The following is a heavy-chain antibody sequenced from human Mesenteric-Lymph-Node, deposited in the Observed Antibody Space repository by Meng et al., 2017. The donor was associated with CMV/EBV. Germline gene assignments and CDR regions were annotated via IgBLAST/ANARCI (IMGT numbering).Heavy chain of an antibody. CDR3: AREGYQRWFDP. CDR1: GFTFNEYT. J-gene: IGHJ5*02. V-gene: IGHV3-21*01. CDR2: ISSSNTYI. D-gene: IGHD6-25*01. Sequence: SCATSGFTFNEYTINWVRQAPGKVLEWVSSISSSNTYIYYADSVKGRFTISRDNAKNSLYLQMNNLRADDTAVYYCAREGYQRWFDPWGQGTLVTVSS.